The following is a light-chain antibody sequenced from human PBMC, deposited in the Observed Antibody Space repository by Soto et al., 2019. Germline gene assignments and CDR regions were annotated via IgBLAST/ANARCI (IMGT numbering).Light chain of an antibody. Sequence: NFMLTQPHSVSESPGKTVTISCTRSTGSVASNFVQWYQQRPGSAPTTVIYEDNRRPSGVPDRFSGSIDNSSNSASLTISGLKTEDEADYYCQSYDSNNWVFGGGTKLTVL. J-gene: IGLJ3*02. CDR3: QSYDSNNWV. V-gene: IGLV6-57*04. CDR1: TGSVASNF. CDR2: EDN.